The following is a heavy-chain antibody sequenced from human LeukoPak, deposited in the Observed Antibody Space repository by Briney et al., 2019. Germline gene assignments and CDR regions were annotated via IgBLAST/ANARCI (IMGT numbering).Heavy chain of an antibody. CDR3: ARGLQYSSPTAGY. V-gene: IGHV4-34*01. CDR1: GGSFSGYY. Sequence: SETLSLTCAVYGGSFSGYYWSWIRQPPGKGLEWIGEINHSGSTNCNPSLKSRVTISVDTSKNQFSLKLSSVTAADTAVYYCARGLQYSSPTAGYWGQGTLVTVSS. CDR2: INHSGST. D-gene: IGHD6-6*01. J-gene: IGHJ4*02.